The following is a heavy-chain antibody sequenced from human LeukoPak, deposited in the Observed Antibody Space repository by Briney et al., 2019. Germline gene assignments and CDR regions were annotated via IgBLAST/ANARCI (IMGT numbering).Heavy chain of an antibody. J-gene: IGHJ5*02. CDR3: ARDHSGYYGSGEKWFDP. CDR1: GGSISSGGYY. D-gene: IGHD3-10*01. Sequence: PSQTLSLTRTVSGGSISSGGYYWSWIRQHPGKGLEWIGYIYYSGSTYYNPSLKSRVTISVDTSKNQFSLKLSSVTAADTAVYYCARDHSGYYGSGEKWFDPWGQGTLVTVSS. V-gene: IGHV4-31*03. CDR2: IYYSGST.